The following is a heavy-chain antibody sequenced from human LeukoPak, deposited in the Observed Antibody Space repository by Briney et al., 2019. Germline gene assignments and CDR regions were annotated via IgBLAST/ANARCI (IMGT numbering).Heavy chain of an antibody. J-gene: IGHJ4*02. V-gene: IGHV3-23*01. CDR3: AKGYYYDSSGYYPIDY. Sequence: GGSLRLSCAASGFTFSSYAMSWVRQAPGKGLEWVSSISGSGSSTYFADPVKGRFTISRDNSKTTLYLQMNSLRAEDTAVYYCAKGYYYDSSGYYPIDYWGQGTLVTVSS. CDR2: ISGSGSST. D-gene: IGHD3-22*01. CDR1: GFTFSSYA.